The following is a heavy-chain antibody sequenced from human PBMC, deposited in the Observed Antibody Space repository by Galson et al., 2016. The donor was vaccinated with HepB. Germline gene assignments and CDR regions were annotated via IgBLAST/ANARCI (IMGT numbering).Heavy chain of an antibody. V-gene: IGHV4-59*12. Sequence: ETLSLTCTVSGGSIGSYYWSWIRQPPGKGLEWIGFIYYSGSTNYNPSLKSRVTISVDTSKNQFSLKLSSVTAADTAVYYCARVPYSSSWYSDYWGQGTLVTVSS. CDR1: GGSIGSYY. CDR2: IYYSGST. CDR3: ARVPYSSSWYSDY. D-gene: IGHD6-13*01. J-gene: IGHJ4*02.